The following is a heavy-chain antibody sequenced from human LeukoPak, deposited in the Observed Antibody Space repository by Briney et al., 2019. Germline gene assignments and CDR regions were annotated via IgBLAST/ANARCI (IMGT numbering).Heavy chain of an antibody. CDR2: INPNSGGT. J-gene: IGHJ4*02. CDR1: GYTFTSYG. D-gene: IGHD1-20*01. CDR3: ARAELTELVY. Sequence: ASVKVSCKASGYTFTSYGISWVRQAPGQGLEWMGWINPNSGGTNYAQKFQGRVTMTRDTSISTAYMELSRLRSDDTAVYYCARAELTELVYWGQGTLVTVSS. V-gene: IGHV1-2*02.